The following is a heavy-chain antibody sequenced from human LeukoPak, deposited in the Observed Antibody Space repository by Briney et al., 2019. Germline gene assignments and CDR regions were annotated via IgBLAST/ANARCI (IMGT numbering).Heavy chain of an antibody. J-gene: IGHJ3*02. V-gene: IGHV1-69*01. CDR3: ARDRGYYDSSGYYSASLFDAFDI. CDR2: IIPIFGTA. Sequence: SVKVSCKASGGTFSSYAISWVRQAPGQGLEWMGGIIPIFGTANYAQKFQGRVTFTADESTSTAYMELSSLRSEDTAVYYCARDRGYYDSSGYYSASLFDAFDIWGQGTMVTVSS. D-gene: IGHD3-22*01. CDR1: GGTFSSYA.